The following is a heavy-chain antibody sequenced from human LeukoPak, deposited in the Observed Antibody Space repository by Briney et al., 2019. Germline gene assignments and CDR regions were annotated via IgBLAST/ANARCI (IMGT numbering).Heavy chain of an antibody. CDR1: GFTFSSYA. CDR3: AKGSGYEAKYYYYYMDV. D-gene: IGHD5-12*01. J-gene: IGHJ6*03. CDR2: ISGSGGST. V-gene: IGHV3-23*01. Sequence: GGSLRLSCAASGFTFSSYAMSWVRQAPGKGLEWVSAISGSGGSTYYADSVKGRFTISRDNSKNTLYLQMNSLRAEDTSVYYCAKGSGYEAKYYYYYMDVWGKGTTVTISS.